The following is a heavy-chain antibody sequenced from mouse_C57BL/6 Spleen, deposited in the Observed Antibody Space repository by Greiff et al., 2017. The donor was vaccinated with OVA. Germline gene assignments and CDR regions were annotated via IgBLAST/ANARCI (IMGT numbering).Heavy chain of an antibody. D-gene: IGHD1-1*01. CDR3: ARAVVALDY. Sequence: VQLQQSGAELVMPGASVKLSCKASGYTFTSYWMHWVKQRPGQGLEWIGEIDPSDSYTNYNQKFKGKSTLTVDKSSSTAYMQLSSLTSEDSAVYYCARAVVALDYWGQGTTLTVSS. J-gene: IGHJ2*01. CDR1: GYTFTSYW. V-gene: IGHV1-69*01. CDR2: IDPSDSYT.